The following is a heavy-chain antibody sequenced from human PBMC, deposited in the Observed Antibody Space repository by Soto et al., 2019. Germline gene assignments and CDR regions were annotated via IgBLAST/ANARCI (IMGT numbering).Heavy chain of an antibody. CDR2: ITGSGDSA. CDR1: GFTFNNYA. D-gene: IGHD1-26*01. J-gene: IGHJ6*03. V-gene: IGHV3-23*01. Sequence: EVQLLESGGGLVQPGGSLRLSCAASGFTFNNYAISWVRQAPGKGLXXXSTITGSGDSAYYADSVKGRFIISRDNSKXXXXMQXXSLGAEDSAIYYCAKGRGTNYYYHMDVWGGGTTVTVSS. CDR3: AKGRGTNYYYHMDV.